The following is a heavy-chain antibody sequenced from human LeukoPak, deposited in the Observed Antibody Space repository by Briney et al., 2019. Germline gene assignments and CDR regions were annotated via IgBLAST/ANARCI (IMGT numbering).Heavy chain of an antibody. V-gene: IGHV4-59*01. D-gene: IGHD5-18*01. CDR3: AGHVNTAMVLKV. CDR1: VGSISSYY. Sequence: PSETLSLTCTVSVGSISSYYWSWIRQPPGKGLEWIGYMYYSGGINYNPSLKSRVTISVDTSKNQFSLRLSSVTAADTAVYYCAGHVNTAMVLKVWSQGTLVTVSS. J-gene: IGHJ4*02. CDR2: MYYSGGI.